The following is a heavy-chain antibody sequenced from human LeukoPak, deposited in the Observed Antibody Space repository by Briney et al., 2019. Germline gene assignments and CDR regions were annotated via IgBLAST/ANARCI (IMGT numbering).Heavy chain of an antibody. D-gene: IGHD3-16*01. CDR2: ISSSGSTK. Sequence: KSGGSLRLSCAASGFTFSDYYMSWIRQAPGKGLEWVSYISSSGSTKYYADSVKGRFTISRDNARNSLYLEMNSLRAEDRAVYYCARERFGGVVDYWGQGTLVTVSS. CDR1: GFTFSDYY. J-gene: IGHJ4*02. V-gene: IGHV3-11*01. CDR3: ARERFGGVVDY.